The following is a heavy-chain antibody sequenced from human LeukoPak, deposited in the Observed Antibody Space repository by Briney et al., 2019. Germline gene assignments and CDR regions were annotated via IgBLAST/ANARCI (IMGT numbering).Heavy chain of an antibody. Sequence: GGSLRLSCAASGFTFSGSAMHWVRQASGKGLEWVGRIRSKANNYATAYAASVKGRFTISRDDSKNTAYLQMNSLRAEDTVVYYCARSRRDIAGSEGIRLYYFDSWGQGTLVTVSS. CDR1: GFTFSGSA. CDR2: IRSKANNYAT. J-gene: IGHJ4*02. D-gene: IGHD2-15*01. V-gene: IGHV3-73*01. CDR3: ARSRRDIAGSEGIRLYYFDS.